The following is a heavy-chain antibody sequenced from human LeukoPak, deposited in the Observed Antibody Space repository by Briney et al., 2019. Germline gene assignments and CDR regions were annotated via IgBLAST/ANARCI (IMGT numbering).Heavy chain of an antibody. CDR2: IKEDGREK. CDR3: ARDRWGYSYGGD. J-gene: IGHJ4*02. D-gene: IGHD5-18*01. Sequence: GGSLRLSCAASGFTFSSYWMSWVRQAPGKGLEWVANIKEDGREKFYVDSVRGRFTISRDNAKNSLYLQMNSLRAEDMAVYYCARDRWGYSYGGDWGQGTLVTVSS. V-gene: IGHV3-7*01. CDR1: GFTFSSYW.